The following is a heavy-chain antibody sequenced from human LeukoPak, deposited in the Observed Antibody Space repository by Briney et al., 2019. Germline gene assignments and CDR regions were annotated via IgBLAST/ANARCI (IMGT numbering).Heavy chain of an antibody. CDR2: IIPIFGTA. V-gene: IGHV1-69*06. Sequence: SVKVSCKASGGTFSSYAISWVRQAPGQGLEWMGRIIPIFGTANYAQKFQGRVTITADKSTSTAYMELSSLRSEDTVVYYCARGTYDFWSGYPLDYWGQGTLVTVSS. CDR1: GGTFSSYA. J-gene: IGHJ4*02. D-gene: IGHD3-3*01. CDR3: ARGTYDFWSGYPLDY.